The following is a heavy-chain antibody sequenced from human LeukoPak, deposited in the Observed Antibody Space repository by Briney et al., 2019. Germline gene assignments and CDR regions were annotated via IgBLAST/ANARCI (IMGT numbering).Heavy chain of an antibody. CDR3: AKDCKQWLHPLDAFDI. J-gene: IGHJ3*02. D-gene: IGHD6-19*01. Sequence: PGGSLRLSCAASGVTFSSYGMSWVRQAPGKGLEWVSGISGSGSGTYYADFVKGRFTISRDNSKNTLHLQMNSLRAEDTAVYYCAKDCKQWLHPLDAFDIWGQGTMVTVSS. CDR2: ISGSGSGT. V-gene: IGHV3-23*01. CDR1: GVTFSSYG.